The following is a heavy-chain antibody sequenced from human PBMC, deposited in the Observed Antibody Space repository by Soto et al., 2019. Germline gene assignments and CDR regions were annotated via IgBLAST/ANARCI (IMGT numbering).Heavy chain of an antibody. Sequence: SVKVSCKASGYTFTSYYMHWGRQAPVQGLEWMGIINPSGGSTSYAQKFQGRVTMTRDTSTSTVYMELSSLRSEDTAVYYCARDPWTYDSSGAFDYWGQGTLVTVS. CDR1: GYTFTSYY. D-gene: IGHD3-22*01. CDR3: ARDPWTYDSSGAFDY. CDR2: INPSGGST. J-gene: IGHJ4*02. V-gene: IGHV1-46*01.